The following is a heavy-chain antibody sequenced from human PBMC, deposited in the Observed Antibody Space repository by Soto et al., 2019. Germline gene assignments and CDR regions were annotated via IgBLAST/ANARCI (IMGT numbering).Heavy chain of an antibody. V-gene: IGHV3-21*01. CDR2: ISSSSSYI. CDR1: GFTFSSYS. J-gene: IGHJ3*02. CDR3: AREYYDILIGNDAFDI. D-gene: IGHD3-9*01. Sequence: GGSLRLSCAASGFTFSSYSMNWVRQAPGKGLEWVSSISSSSSYIYYADSVKGRFTISRDNAKNSLYLQMNSLRAEDTAVYYCAREYYDILIGNDAFDIWGQGTMVTVSS.